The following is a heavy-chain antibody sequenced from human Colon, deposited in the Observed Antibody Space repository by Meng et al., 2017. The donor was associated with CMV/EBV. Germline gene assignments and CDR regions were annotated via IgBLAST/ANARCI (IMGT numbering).Heavy chain of an antibody. V-gene: IGHV3-23*01. Sequence: GESLKISCAASGFSFSSYAMTWVRQAPGKGLEWVSAISGSGDRTVYAESVEGRFSVSRDNSKNTLYLQMNSLRVEDTAVYYCTKEGGDHYWGQGTLVTVSS. CDR1: GFSFSSYA. CDR3: TKEGGDHY. D-gene: IGHD2-21*02. CDR2: ISGSGDRT. J-gene: IGHJ4*02.